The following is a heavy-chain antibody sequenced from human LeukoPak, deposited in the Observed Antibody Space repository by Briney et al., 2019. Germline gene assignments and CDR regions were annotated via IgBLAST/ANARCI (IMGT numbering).Heavy chain of an antibody. CDR1: GFTFDNYA. D-gene: IGHD1-26*01. V-gene: IGHV3-43*02. CDR3: ARDRSYGAFAS. J-gene: IGHJ4*02. Sequence: GGSLRLSCAASGFTFDNYAIHWVRQAPGKGLEWVSLISGDGGSTYYADSMKGRFTISRDNSKNSLYLQMSSLRVEDTALYYCARDRSYGAFASWGQGTLVTVSS. CDR2: ISGDGGST.